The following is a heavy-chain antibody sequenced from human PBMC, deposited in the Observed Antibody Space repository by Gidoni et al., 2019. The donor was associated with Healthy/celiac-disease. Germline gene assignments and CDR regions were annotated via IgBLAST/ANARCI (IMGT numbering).Heavy chain of an antibody. J-gene: IGHJ3*02. CDR3: ATGGLTAKRGYSYQGDAFDI. Sequence: EVQLVQPGAAVTKHGATVKIACKVSGYTFTDYYMHWVQQAPGKGLEWMGLVDPEDGETIYAEKFQGRVTITADTSTDTAYMELSSLRSEDTAVYYCATGGLTAKRGYSYQGDAFDIWGQGTMVTVSS. CDR1: GYTFTDYY. D-gene: IGHD5-18*01. CDR2: VDPEDGET. V-gene: IGHV1-69-2*01.